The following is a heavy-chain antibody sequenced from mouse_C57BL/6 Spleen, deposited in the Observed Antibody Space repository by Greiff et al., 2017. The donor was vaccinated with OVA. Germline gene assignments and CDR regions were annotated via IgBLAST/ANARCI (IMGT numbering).Heavy chain of an antibody. D-gene: IGHD4-1*01. V-gene: IGHV1-18*01. J-gene: IGHJ2*01. CDR3: ARRGVLGRHYFDY. CDR1: GYTFTDYN. CDR2: INPNNGGT. Sequence: EVKLQESGPELVKPGASVKIPCKASGYTFTDYNMDWVKQSHGKSLEWIGDINPNNGGTIYNQKFKGKATLTVDKSSSTAYMELRSLTSEDTAVYYCARRGVLGRHYFDYWGQGTTLTVSS.